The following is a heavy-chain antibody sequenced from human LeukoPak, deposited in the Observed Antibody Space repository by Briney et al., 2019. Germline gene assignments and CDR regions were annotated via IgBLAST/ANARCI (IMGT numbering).Heavy chain of an antibody. D-gene: IGHD3-22*01. J-gene: IGHJ5*02. Sequence: GASVKVSCKASGYTFTGYYMHWVRQAPGQGLEWMGWINPNSGGTNYAQKVQGRVTMTRDTSISTAYMELSRLRSDDTAVYYCARVSPVGYYDSSGYYYNVYNWFDPWGQGTLVTVSS. V-gene: IGHV1-2*02. CDR1: GYTFTGYY. CDR3: ARVSPVGYYDSSGYYYNVYNWFDP. CDR2: INPNSGGT.